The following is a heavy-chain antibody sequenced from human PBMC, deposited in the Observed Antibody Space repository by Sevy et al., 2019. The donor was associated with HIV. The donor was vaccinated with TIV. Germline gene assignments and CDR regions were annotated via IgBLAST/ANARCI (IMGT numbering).Heavy chain of an antibody. Sequence: GGSLRLSCAASGFIFNTYAMHWVRQAPGKGLEWVAVISYDGINKHYADSVKGRFTISRDNSRNTLDLQMNSLRSEDTALYYCASTGYCTGGSCYSPFGYWGQGTLVTVSS. V-gene: IGHV3-30-3*01. CDR1: GFIFNTYA. D-gene: IGHD2-15*01. J-gene: IGHJ4*02. CDR3: ASTGYCTGGSCYSPFGY. CDR2: ISYDGINK.